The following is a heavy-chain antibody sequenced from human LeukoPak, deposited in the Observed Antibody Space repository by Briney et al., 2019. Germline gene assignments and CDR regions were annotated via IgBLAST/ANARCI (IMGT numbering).Heavy chain of an antibody. J-gene: IGHJ5*02. Sequence: GGSLRLSCAASGFTFSSYGMHWVRQAPGKGLEWVPFIRYDGSNKYYADSVKGRFTISRDNSKNTLYLQMNSLRAEDTAVYYCAKDTTPPKAGFDPWGQGTLVTVPS. D-gene: IGHD1-14*01. CDR3: AKDTTPPKAGFDP. CDR2: IRYDGSNK. V-gene: IGHV3-30*02. CDR1: GFTFSSYG.